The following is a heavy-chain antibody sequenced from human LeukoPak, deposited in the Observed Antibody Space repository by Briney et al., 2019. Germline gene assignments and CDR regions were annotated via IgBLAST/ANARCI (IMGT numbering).Heavy chain of an antibody. CDR3: ASTRGDGSHIGTFDY. CDR2: IYYSGST. Sequence: SETLSLTCTVSGGSISSSSYYWGWIRQPPGKGLEWIGSIYYSGSTYYNPPLKSRVTISVDTSKNQFSLKLSSVTAADTAVYYCASTRGDGSHIGTFDYWGQGTLVTVSS. CDR1: GGSISSSSYY. D-gene: IGHD1-26*01. V-gene: IGHV4-39*01. J-gene: IGHJ4*02.